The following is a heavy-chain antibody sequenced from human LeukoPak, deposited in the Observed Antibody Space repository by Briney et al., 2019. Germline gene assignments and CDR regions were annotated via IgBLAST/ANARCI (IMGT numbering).Heavy chain of an antibody. D-gene: IGHD3-22*01. J-gene: IGHJ4*02. CDR2: ISSSSSYI. CDR3: ARGRLVVVEPQRKYYFDY. Sequence: PGGSLRLSCAASGFTFSSYSMNWVRQAPGKGLEWVSSISSSSSYIYYADSVKGRFTISRDNAKNSLYLQMNSLRAEDTAVYYCARGRLVVVEPQRKYYFDYWGQGTLVTVSS. CDR1: GFTFSSYS. V-gene: IGHV3-21*01.